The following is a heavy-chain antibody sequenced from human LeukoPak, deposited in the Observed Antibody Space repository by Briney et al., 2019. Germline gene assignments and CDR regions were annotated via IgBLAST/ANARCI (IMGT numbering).Heavy chain of an antibody. V-gene: IGHV3-30-3*01. Sequence: GGSLRLSCAASGFAFSSYAMHWVRQAPGKGLEWVAVISYDGSNKYYADSVKGRFTISRDNSKNTLYLQMNSLRAEDTAVYYCAREPFWSGYFANLHFDYWGQGTLVTVSS. J-gene: IGHJ4*02. CDR1: GFAFSSYA. D-gene: IGHD3-3*01. CDR3: AREPFWSGYFANLHFDY. CDR2: ISYDGSNK.